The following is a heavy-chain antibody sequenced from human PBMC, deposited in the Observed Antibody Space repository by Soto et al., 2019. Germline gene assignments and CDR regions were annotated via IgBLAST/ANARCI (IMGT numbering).Heavy chain of an antibody. J-gene: IGHJ4*02. D-gene: IGHD3-16*01. CDR1: GDSVSSNSVA. CDR2: IYYRSKWYN. V-gene: IGHV6-1*01. Sequence: SQTLSLTCAISGDSVSSNSVAWHWIRQSPSRGLEWLGRIYYRSKWYNDYAASVKSRITINPDTSKNQFSLQLNSVTPEDTAVYYCARGKRFAFDYWGQGAQVTAPQ. CDR3: ARGKRFAFDY.